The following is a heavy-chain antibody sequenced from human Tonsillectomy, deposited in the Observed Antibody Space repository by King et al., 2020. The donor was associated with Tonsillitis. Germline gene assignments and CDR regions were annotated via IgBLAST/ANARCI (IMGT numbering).Heavy chain of an antibody. CDR2: ISGGGGKT. V-gene: IGHV3-23*04. CDR1: GFTFSNYA. D-gene: IGHD2-15*01. Sequence: VQLVESGGGLVQPGGSLRLSCAASGFTFSNYAMSWVRQAPGKGLEWVSAISGGGGKTYYADSVKGRFTISRDNSKNTLYLQMNSLRAEDTALYYCAKGNVAGSGCSCPRSFYYYAMDGWGQGTTVTVSS. J-gene: IGHJ6*02. CDR3: AKGNVAGSGCSCPRSFYYYAMDG.